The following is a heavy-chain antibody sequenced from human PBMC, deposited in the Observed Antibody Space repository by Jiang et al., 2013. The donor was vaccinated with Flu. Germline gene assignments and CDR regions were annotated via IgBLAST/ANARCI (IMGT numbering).Heavy chain of an antibody. Sequence: CAVSGGSISSDNWWSWVRQSPGKGLEWLGEIYHSGTTNYNPSLSSRVTISVDNSKNHFSLRLASVTAADTAIYYCTSNGYYSLDYWGQGTLVTVSS. CDR3: TSNGYYSLDY. D-gene: IGHD3-22*01. J-gene: IGHJ4*02. CDR1: GGSISSDNW. V-gene: IGHV4-4*02. CDR2: IYHSGTT.